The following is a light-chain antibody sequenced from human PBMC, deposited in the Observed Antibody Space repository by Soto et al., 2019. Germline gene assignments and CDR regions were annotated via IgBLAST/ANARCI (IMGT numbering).Light chain of an antibody. J-gene: IGLJ2*01. CDR1: SSNIGAGYD. Sequence: QSVLTQPPSVSGAPGQKVIISCTGSSSNIGAGYDVHWYQQLPGTAPKLLIYSNNNRPSGVPDRLSGSKSGTSASLAITGLQAEDEADYYCQSYDSSLSAAVFGGGTKVTVL. CDR3: QSYDSSLSAAV. CDR2: SNN. V-gene: IGLV1-40*01.